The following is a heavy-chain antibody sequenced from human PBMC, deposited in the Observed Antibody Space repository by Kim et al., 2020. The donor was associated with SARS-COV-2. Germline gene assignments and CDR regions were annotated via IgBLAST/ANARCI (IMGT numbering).Heavy chain of an antibody. J-gene: IGHJ6*02. CDR2: P. Sequence: PTYAQGFTGRFVFSLDTSVSTAYLQISSLKAEDTAVYYCARSDYHYGMDVWGQETTVTVSS. CDR3: ARSDYHYGMDV. V-gene: IGHV7-4-1*02.